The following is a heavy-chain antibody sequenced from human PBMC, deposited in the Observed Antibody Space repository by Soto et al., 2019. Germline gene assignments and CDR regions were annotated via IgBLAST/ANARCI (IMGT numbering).Heavy chain of an antibody. J-gene: IGHJ6*03. CDR3: GRAHYSGIYYMDV. CDR1: GYTFTSYY. CDR2: INPSGGST. D-gene: IGHD3-10*01. Sequence: ASVKVSCKASGYTFTSYYMHWVRQAPGQGLEWMGIINPSGGSTSYAQKFQGRVTMTRDTSTSTVYMELSSLRSEDTAVYYWGRAHYSGIYYMDVWGKGTTVTVSS. V-gene: IGHV1-46*03.